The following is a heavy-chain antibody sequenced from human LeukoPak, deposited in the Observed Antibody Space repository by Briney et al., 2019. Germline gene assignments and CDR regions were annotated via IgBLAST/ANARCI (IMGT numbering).Heavy chain of an antibody. D-gene: IGHD3-10*01. Sequence: GGSLRLSCAASGFTFSDYYMSWIRQAPGKGLEWASFISGSATTTYYVDSVKGRFTLSRDNAKNSLYLQMNSLRAEDSAVYYCARDMYYGSGTPMQYGMDVWGPGTTVTVSS. CDR1: GFTFSDYY. V-gene: IGHV3-11*01. J-gene: IGHJ6*02. CDR2: ISGSATTT. CDR3: ARDMYYGSGTPMQYGMDV.